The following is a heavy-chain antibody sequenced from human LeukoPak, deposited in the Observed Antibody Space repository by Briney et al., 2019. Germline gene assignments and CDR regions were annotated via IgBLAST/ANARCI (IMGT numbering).Heavy chain of an antibody. CDR2: IIPIFGTA. CDR1: GGTFSSYA. J-gene: IGHJ3*02. V-gene: IGHV1-69*13. Sequence: ASVKVSCKASGGTFSSYAISWVRQAPGQGLEWMGGIIPIFGTANYAQKFQGRVTITADESTSTAYMELSSLRSEDTAVYYCATDPNYGDYGAFDIWGQGTMVTVSS. CDR3: ATDPNYGDYGAFDI. D-gene: IGHD4-17*01.